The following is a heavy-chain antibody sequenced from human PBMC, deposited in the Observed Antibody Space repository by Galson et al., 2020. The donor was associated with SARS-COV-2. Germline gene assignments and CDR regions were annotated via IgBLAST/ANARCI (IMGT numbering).Heavy chain of an antibody. CDR2: ISSRTGDT. Sequence: ASVKVSCKASGYIFSTYGISWVRQAPGQGLEWMGWISSRTGDTNYAQNLQGRVTMTTDTSTNTAFMELTSLTSDDTAVYYCARDGLAYCPGCVGGGSDYWGQGTRVTVSS. D-gene: IGHD2-8*02. CDR1: GYIFSTYG. J-gene: IGHJ4*02. CDR3: ARDGLAYCPGCVGGGSDY. V-gene: IGHV1-18*01.